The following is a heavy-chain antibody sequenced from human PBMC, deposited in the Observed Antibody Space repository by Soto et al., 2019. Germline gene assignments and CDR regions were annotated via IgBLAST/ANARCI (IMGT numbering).Heavy chain of an antibody. CDR1: GYTFTSYY. D-gene: IGHD4-17*01. CDR3: ARFIYGGNYEGDAFDI. CDR2: INPSGGST. Sequence: QVQLVQSGAEVKKPGASVKVSCKASGYTFTSYYMHWVRQAPGQGLEWMGIINPSGGSTSYAQKFQGRVTMTRDTSTSTVYMELSSQRSEDTAVYYCARFIYGGNYEGDAFDIWGQGTMVIVSS. J-gene: IGHJ3*02. V-gene: IGHV1-46*01.